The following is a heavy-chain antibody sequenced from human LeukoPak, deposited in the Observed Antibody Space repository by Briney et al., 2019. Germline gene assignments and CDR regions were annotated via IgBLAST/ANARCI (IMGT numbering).Heavy chain of an antibody. CDR1: GFTFSDYY. CDR3: ARPRRYNYYGMDV. Sequence: GGSLRLSCAAPGFTFSDYYMSWIRQAPGKGLEWVSYISSSGSTIYYAHSVKGRFTISRDNAKNSLYLQMNSLRAEDTAVYYCARPRRYNYYGMDVWGQGTTVTVSS. D-gene: IGHD1-14*01. V-gene: IGHV3-11*01. CDR2: ISSSGSTI. J-gene: IGHJ6*02.